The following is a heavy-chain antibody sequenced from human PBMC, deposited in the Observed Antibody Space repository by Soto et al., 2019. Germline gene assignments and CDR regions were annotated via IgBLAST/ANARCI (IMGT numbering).Heavy chain of an antibody. CDR1: GFSLSNARMG. V-gene: IGHV2-26*01. D-gene: IGHD6-13*01. CDR3: ARIAAAGTEYYYYMDV. Sequence: QVTLKESGPVLVKPTETLTLTCTVSGFSLSNARMGVSWIRQPPGKALEWLAHIFSNDEKSYSTSLKSRLTIPKDTSKSQVVLTMTNMDPVDTATYYCARIAAAGTEYYYYMDVWGKGTTVTVSS. J-gene: IGHJ6*03. CDR2: IFSNDEK.